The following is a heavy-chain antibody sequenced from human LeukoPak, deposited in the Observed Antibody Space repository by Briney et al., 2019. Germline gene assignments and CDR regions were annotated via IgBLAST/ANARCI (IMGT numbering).Heavy chain of an antibody. J-gene: IGHJ5*02. CDR3: ARDSGLYYYDSSGYSVSDP. CDR2: ISSSSSYI. Sequence: GGSLRLSCAASGFTFSSYSMNWVRQAPGKGLEWVSSISSSSSYIYYADSVKGRFTISRDNAKHSLYLQMNSLRAEDTAVYYCARDSGLYYYDSSGYSVSDPWGQGTLVTVSS. V-gene: IGHV3-21*01. CDR1: GFTFSSYS. D-gene: IGHD3-22*01.